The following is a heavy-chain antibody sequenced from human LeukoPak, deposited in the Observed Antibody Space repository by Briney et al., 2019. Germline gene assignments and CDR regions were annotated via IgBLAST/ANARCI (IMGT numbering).Heavy chain of an antibody. CDR3: AREGWDDSSGYLAY. V-gene: IGHV3-7*01. CDR1: GFTFSSYW. Sequence: GGSLRLSCAASGFTFSSYWMSWVRQAPGKGLEWVANRKQDGSEKYYVDSVKGRFTISRDNAKNSLYLQMNSLRAEDTAVYYCAREGWDDSSGYLAYWGQGTLVTVSS. D-gene: IGHD3-22*01. J-gene: IGHJ4*02. CDR2: RKQDGSEK.